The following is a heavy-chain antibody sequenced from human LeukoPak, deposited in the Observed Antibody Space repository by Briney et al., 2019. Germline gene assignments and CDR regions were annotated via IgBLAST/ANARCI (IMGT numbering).Heavy chain of an antibody. V-gene: IGHV3-7*01. CDR1: GFTFSSYW. CDR3: ARDGFFYYYDSSGYYYPDY. Sequence: GGSLRLSCAASGFTFSSYWMSWVRQAPGKGLEWVANIKKDGSEKYYVDSVKGRFTISRDNAKKSLYLQMNSLRAEDTAVYYCARDGFFYYYDSSGYYYPDYWGQGTLVTVSS. J-gene: IGHJ4*02. D-gene: IGHD3-22*01. CDR2: IKKDGSEK.